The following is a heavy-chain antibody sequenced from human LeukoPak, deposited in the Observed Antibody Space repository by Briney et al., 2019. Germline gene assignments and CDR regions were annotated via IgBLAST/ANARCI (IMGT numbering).Heavy chain of an antibody. CDR2: ISAYNGNT. Sequence: ASVKISCKSSGYTFTNYGISWVRQAPGQGLEWMGWISAYNGNTNYAQKLQGRVTMTTDTSTSTAYMELRSLRSDDTAVYYCASSQYCSGGSCYSSAFDYWGQGTLVTVSS. CDR1: GYTFTNYG. CDR3: ASSQYCSGGSCYSSAFDY. V-gene: IGHV1-18*01. J-gene: IGHJ4*02. D-gene: IGHD2-15*01.